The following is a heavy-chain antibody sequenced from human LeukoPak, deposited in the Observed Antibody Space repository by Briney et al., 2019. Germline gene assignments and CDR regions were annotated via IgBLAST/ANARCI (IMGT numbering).Heavy chain of an antibody. CDR1: GGTFSSYA. CDR3: ARGRFGTGTTLGGFDY. J-gene: IGHJ4*02. CDR2: VIPIFGTA. D-gene: IGHD1-1*01. Sequence: GSSVKVSCKASGGTFSSYAISWVRQAPGQGLEWMGGVIPIFGTANYAQKFQGRVTITADESTSTAYMELSSLRSEDTAVYYCARGRFGTGTTLGGFDYWGQGTLVTVSS. V-gene: IGHV1-69*01.